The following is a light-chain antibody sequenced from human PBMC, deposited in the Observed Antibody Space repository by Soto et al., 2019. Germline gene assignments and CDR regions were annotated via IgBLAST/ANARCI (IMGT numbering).Light chain of an antibody. V-gene: IGKV1-27*01. CDR2: AAS. CDR3: QKYSSVPV. Sequence: DIQMTQSPTSLSASVGDRVTITCRASQGIRNFVALYQQKPGKAPKLLIYAASTLQSGFPSRFSVSGSGTDCSLIINSLQPEDVATYSCQKYSSVPVFGHGNKVEIK. CDR1: QGIRNF. J-gene: IGKJ3*01.